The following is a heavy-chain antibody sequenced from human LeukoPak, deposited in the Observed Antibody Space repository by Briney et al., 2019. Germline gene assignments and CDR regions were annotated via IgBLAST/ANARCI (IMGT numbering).Heavy chain of an antibody. D-gene: IGHD1-1*01. Sequence: ASVKVSCKASGYTFTGYYMHWARQAPGLGLEWMGWINPNSGGTNYAQKFQGRVTMTRDTSISTAYMELSRLRSVDTAVYYCARSTTITSHFDYWGQGALVTVSS. CDR1: GYTFTGYY. J-gene: IGHJ4*02. CDR3: ARSTTITSHFDY. V-gene: IGHV1-2*02. CDR2: INPNSGGT.